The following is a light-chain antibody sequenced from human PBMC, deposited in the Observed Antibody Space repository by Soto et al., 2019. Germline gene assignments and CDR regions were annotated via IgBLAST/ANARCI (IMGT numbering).Light chain of an antibody. J-gene: IGLJ2*01. CDR3: QSYDSSLSVV. CDR2: GNS. Sequence: QSVLTQPPSVSGPPGQRFTIPATGTSPNIGAGYDVHWYQQLPGTAPKLLIYGNSNRPSGVPDRFSGSKSGTSASLAITGLQAEDEADYYCQSYDSSLSVVFGGGTKLTVL. V-gene: IGLV1-40*01. CDR1: SPNIGAGYD.